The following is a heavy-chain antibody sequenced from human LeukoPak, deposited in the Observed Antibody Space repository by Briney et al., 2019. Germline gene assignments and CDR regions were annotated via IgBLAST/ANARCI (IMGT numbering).Heavy chain of an antibody. CDR3: ARDRSHYDFWSGYYTHYYYGMDV. J-gene: IGHJ6*02. D-gene: IGHD3-3*01. CDR2: IYYSGST. V-gene: IGHV4-59*01. CDR1: GGSFSGYY. Sequence: PSETLSLTCAVYGGSFSGYYWSWIRQPPGKGLEWIGYIYYSGSTNYNPSLKSRVTISVDTSKNQFSLKLSSVTAADTAVYYCARDRSHYDFWSGYYTHYYYGMDVWGQGTTVTVSS.